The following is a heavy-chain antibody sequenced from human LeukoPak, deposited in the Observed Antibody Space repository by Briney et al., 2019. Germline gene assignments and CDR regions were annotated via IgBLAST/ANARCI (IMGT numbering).Heavy chain of an antibody. CDR2: MNPNSGNT. CDR3: ARGRMGAKGDFDY. J-gene: IGHJ4*02. Sequence: ASVKVSCKASGYTFTSYDINWVRQATGQGLEWMGWMNPNSGNTGYAQKFQGRVTITRSTSISTAYMELSSLRSEDTAVYYCARGRMGAKGDFDYWGQGTLVTVSS. V-gene: IGHV1-8*03. D-gene: IGHD1-26*01. CDR1: GYTFTSYD.